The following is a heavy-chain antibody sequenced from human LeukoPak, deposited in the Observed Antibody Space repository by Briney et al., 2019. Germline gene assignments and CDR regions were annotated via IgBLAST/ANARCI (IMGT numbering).Heavy chain of an antibody. CDR3: ARHLGSSTWENTFDI. Sequence: SETLSLTCTVSGGSISSSSYYWGWIRQPPGKGLEWIGNIYSSGSTYYNPSLKSRVTISVDTSKNQFSLKLRSVTAADTAAYYCARHLGSSTWENTFDIWGQGTMVTVSS. J-gene: IGHJ3*02. D-gene: IGHD6-13*01. CDR1: GGSISSSSYY. CDR2: IYSSGST. V-gene: IGHV4-39*01.